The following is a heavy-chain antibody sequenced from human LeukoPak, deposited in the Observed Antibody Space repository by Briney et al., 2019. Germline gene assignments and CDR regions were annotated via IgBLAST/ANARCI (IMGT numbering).Heavy chain of an antibody. J-gene: IGHJ4*02. D-gene: IGHD3-10*02. CDR3: ARKGRITMLSY. Sequence: PSETLSLTCTVSGGSISSSSYYWGWIRQPPGKGLEWIGSIYYSGSTYYNPSLKSRVTISVDTSKNQFSLKLSSVTAADTAVYYCARKGRITMLSYWGQGTLVTVSS. CDR2: IYYSGST. CDR1: GGSISSSSYY. V-gene: IGHV4-39*07.